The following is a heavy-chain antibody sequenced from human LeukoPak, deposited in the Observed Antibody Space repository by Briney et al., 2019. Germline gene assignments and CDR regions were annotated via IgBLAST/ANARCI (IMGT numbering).Heavy chain of an antibody. D-gene: IGHD1-20*01. CDR2: ILYSGST. V-gene: IGHV4-39*07. CDR1: DGSISSSSYY. J-gene: IGHJ5*02. Sequence: SETLSLTCTVSDGSISSSSYYWGWIRQPPGKGLEWIGSILYSGSTYYNPSLKSRVSISIDTSKNQFSLKLSSVTAADTALYYCARGGRITTVVGYNYFDPWGQGTLVTASS. CDR3: ARGGRITTVVGYNYFDP.